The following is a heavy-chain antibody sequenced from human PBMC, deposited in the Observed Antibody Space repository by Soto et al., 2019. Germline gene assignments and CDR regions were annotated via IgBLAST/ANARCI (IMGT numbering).Heavy chain of an antibody. V-gene: IGHV1-8*01. CDR2: MNPNSGNT. Sequence: ASVKVSCKASRYTFTSYDINWVRQATGQGLEWMGWMNPNSGNTGYAQKFQGRVTMTRNTSISTAYMELSSLRSEDTAVYYCARGRLYANYYYYYMDVWGKGTTVTVSS. CDR3: ARGRLYANYYYYYMDV. J-gene: IGHJ6*03. CDR1: RYTFTSYD. D-gene: IGHD2-8*01.